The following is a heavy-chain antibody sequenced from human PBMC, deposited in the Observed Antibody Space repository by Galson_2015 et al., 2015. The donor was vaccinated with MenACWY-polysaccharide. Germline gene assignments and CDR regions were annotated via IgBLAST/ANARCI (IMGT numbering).Heavy chain of an antibody. Sequence: SLILSCAASEITFSRDGFHWVRQAPGKGLEWVAVSRSHNSKQFYADSVKGRFTVSRDESTSTLYLQMNSLRPEDTAVYYCARDRPDCSVGTCLPGNYFDYWGQGTLVTVSS. CDR2: SRSHNSKQ. CDR1: EITFSRDG. V-gene: IGHV3-30-3*01. D-gene: IGHD2-15*01. CDR3: ARDRPDCSVGTCLPGNYFDY. J-gene: IGHJ4*02.